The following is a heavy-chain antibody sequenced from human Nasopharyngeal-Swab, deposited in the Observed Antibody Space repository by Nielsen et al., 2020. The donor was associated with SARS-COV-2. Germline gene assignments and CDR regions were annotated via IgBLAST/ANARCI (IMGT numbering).Heavy chain of an antibody. V-gene: IGHV4-34*01. CDR2: INHSGST. J-gene: IGHJ5*02. Sequence: RQAPGKGLEWIGEINHSGSTNYNPSLKSRVTTSVDTSKNQFSLKLSSVTAADTAVYYCARGSLRRYCSSTSCYASSWFDPWGQGTLVTVSS. CDR3: ARGSLRRYCSSTSCYASSWFDP. D-gene: IGHD2-2*01.